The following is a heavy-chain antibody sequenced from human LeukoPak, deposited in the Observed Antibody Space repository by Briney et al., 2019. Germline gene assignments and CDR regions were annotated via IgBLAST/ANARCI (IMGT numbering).Heavy chain of an antibody. D-gene: IGHD3-16*01. Sequence: GGSLRLSCAASGFTFSSYSMSWVRQAPGKGLEWVSYISSSSSTIYYADSVKGRFTISRDNAKNSLYLQMNSLRAEDTAVYYCARGGGGSWTYFDYWGQGTLVTVSS. J-gene: IGHJ4*02. CDR3: ARGGGGSWTYFDY. CDR2: ISSSSSTI. V-gene: IGHV3-48*01. CDR1: GFTFSSYS.